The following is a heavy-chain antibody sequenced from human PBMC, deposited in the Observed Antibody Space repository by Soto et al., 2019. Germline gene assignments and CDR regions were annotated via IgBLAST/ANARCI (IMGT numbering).Heavy chain of an antibody. CDR1: GGSISSGGYS. CDR2: IYHSGNT. CDR3: VRGPPHHY. V-gene: IGHV4-30-2*01. Sequence: QLQLQESGSGLVKPSQTLSLTCAVSGGSISSGGYSWSWIRQPPGKGLEWIGYIYHSGNTYYNPSLQSRVTISVDGSKNQFSLTLSSVSAGDTAVYYCVRGPPHHYWGQGTLVTVSS. J-gene: IGHJ4*02.